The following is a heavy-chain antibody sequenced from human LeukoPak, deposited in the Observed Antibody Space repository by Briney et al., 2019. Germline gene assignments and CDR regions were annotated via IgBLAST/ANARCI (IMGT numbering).Heavy chain of an antibody. V-gene: IGHV3-30*03. CDR3: ARDAVIAAALYYFDY. CDR1: GFTFSSYG. CDR2: ISYDGSNK. J-gene: IGHJ4*02. D-gene: IGHD6-13*01. Sequence: GRSLRLSCAASGFTFSSYGMHWVRQAPGKGLEGVAVISYDGSNKYYADSVKGRFTISRDNSKNTLYLQMNSLRAEDTAVYYCARDAVIAAALYYFDYWGQGTLVTVSS.